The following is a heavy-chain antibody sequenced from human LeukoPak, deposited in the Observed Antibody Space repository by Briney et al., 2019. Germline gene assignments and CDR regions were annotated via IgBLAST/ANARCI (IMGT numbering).Heavy chain of an antibody. V-gene: IGHV3-66*02. CDR1: GFTVGSNY. J-gene: IGHJ4*02. D-gene: IGHD3-3*01. Sequence: AGGSLRLSCAASGFTVGSNYMSWVRQAPGKGLEWVSVIYSGGSTYYADSVKGRFTISRDNSKNTLYLQMNSLRAEDTAVHYCARDFLGARYYDFWSGSLYYWGQGTLVTVSS. CDR2: IYSGGST. CDR3: ARDFLGARYYDFWSGSLYY.